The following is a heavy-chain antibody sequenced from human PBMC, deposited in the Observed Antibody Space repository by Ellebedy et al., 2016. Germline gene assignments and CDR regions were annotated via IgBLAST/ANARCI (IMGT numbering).Heavy chain of an antibody. V-gene: IGHV3-48*04. CDR3: AKGGGSGSLGGHNWFDP. D-gene: IGHD3-10*01. CDR1: GFTFSTYS. J-gene: IGHJ5*02. Sequence: GGSLRLSCAASGFTFSTYSMNWLRQAPGKGLEWVSHIGSRSTTIYYADSVKGRFTISRDNAKNSLYLQMNSLRAEDTALYYCAKGGGSGSLGGHNWFDPWGQGTLVTVSS. CDR2: IGSRSTTI.